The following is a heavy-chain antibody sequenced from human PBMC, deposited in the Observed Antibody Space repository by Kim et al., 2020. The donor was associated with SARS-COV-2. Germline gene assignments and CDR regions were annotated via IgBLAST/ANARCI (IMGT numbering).Heavy chain of an antibody. CDR2: IGTAGDP. Sequence: GGSLRLSCAASGFTFSSYDMHWVRQATGKGLEWVSAIGTAGDPYYPGSVKGRFTISRENAKNSLYLQMNSLRAGDTAVYYCASTRFGAYCSSTSTYYYYYYGMDVWGQGTTVTVSS. D-gene: IGHD2-2*01. CDR3: ASTRFGAYCSSTSTYYYYYYGMDV. CDR1: GFTFSSYD. J-gene: IGHJ6*02. V-gene: IGHV3-13*05.